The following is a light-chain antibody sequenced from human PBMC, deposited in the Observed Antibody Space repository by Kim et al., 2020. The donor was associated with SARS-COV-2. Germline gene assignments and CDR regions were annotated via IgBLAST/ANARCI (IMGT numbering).Light chain of an antibody. CDR2: YDS. CDR1: TLGGHS. CDR3: QVWDTDTDHYV. J-gene: IGLJ1*01. Sequence: LGQTACVTCGGNTLGGHSVPWYQQMPGQAPVLVMYYDSDRPPGIPERFSGSKSANSATLTISRVEAGDEADYYCQVWDTDTDHYVFGTGTKVTVL. V-gene: IGLV3-21*01.